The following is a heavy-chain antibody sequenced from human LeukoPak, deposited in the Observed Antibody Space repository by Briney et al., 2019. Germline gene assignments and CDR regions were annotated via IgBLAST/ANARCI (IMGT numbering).Heavy chain of an antibody. V-gene: IGHV4-38-2*01. CDR2: IYHSGST. CDR3: ARSNWAYYFDY. J-gene: IGHJ4*02. Sequence: PSETLSLTCAVSGYSISSGYYWGWIRQPPGKGLEWIGSIYHSGSTYYNPSLKSRVTISVDTSKNQFSLKLSSVTAADTAVYYCARSNWAYYFDYWGQGTLVTASS. CDR1: GYSISSGYY. D-gene: IGHD7-27*01.